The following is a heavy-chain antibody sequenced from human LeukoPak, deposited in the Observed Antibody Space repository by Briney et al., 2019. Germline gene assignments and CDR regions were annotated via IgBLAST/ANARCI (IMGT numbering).Heavy chain of an antibody. J-gene: IGHJ4*02. CDR1: GYSFTDYY. D-gene: IGHD5-12*01. V-gene: IGHV1-2*02. Sequence: ASVKVSCKASGYSFTDYYIHWVRQTPRQGREWMAFVNTDSGDSYSAPTFQGRVTMTRDTSISTASMELKWLTSDDTAVYYCATGVATAFTYWGQGTLLTVSS. CDR3: ATGVATAFTY. CDR2: VNTDSGDS.